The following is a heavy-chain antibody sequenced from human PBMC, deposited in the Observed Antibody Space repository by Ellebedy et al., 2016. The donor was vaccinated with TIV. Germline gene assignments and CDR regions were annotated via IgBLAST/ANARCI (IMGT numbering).Heavy chain of an antibody. J-gene: IGHJ4*02. Sequence: SYYWMHWVRQAPGKGLVWVSHINSDGSGTIYADSVEGRFTISRDNAKNTLYLQMNSLRAEDTAVYYCAREIDSPDAYCSGESCYPDYWGQGTLVTVSS. CDR3: AREIDSPDAYCSGESCYPDY. D-gene: IGHD2-15*01. V-gene: IGHV3-74*01. CDR2: INSDGSGT. CDR1: SYYW.